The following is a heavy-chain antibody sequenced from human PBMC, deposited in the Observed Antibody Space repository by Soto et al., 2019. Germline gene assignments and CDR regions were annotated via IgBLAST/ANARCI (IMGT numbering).Heavy chain of an antibody. CDR2: IWYDGSNK. V-gene: IGHV3-33*01. CDR3: ARGRELLWDSWYFDL. D-gene: IGHD1-26*01. J-gene: IGHJ2*01. Sequence: QVQLVESGGGVVQPGRSLRLSCAASGFTFSSYGMHWVRQAPGKGLEWVAVIWYDGSNKYYADSVKGRFTISRDNSKNTLYLQMNSLRAEDTAVYYCARGRELLWDSWYFDLWGRGTLVTVSS. CDR1: GFTFSSYG.